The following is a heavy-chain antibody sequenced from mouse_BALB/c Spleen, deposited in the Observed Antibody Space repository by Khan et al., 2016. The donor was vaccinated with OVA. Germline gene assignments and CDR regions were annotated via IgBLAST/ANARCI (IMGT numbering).Heavy chain of an antibody. CDR1: GFTFSSYS. V-gene: IGHV5-6*01. Sequence: EVELVESGGDLVKPGGSLKLSCAASGFTFSSYSMSWVRQTPDKRLEWVASISSGGDYTYYPDSVKGRFTISRDNAKNTLYLQMSDLKSEDTAMYYCAYHLTGSCAYWGQGTLVTVSA. J-gene: IGHJ3*01. CDR3: AYHLTGSCAY. D-gene: IGHD4-1*01. CDR2: ISSGGDYT.